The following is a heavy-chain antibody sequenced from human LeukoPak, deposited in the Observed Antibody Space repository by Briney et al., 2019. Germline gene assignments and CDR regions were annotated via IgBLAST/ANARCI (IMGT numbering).Heavy chain of an antibody. CDR2: IYYSGST. D-gene: IGHD6-13*01. CDR1: GGSISSSSYY. V-gene: IGHV4-39*07. J-gene: IGHJ4*02. CDR3: ASRQQQLALDY. Sequence: SETLSLTCTVSGGSISSSSYYWGWIRQPPGKGLEWIGSIYYSGSTYYNPSLKSRVTISVDTSKNQFSLKLSSVTAADTAVYYCASRQQQLALDYWGQGTLVTVSS.